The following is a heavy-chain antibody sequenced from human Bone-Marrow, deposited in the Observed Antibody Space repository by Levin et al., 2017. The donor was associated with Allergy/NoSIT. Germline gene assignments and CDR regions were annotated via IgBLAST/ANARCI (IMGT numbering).Heavy chain of an antibody. D-gene: IGHD3-10*01. V-gene: IGHV4-59*01. CDR3: ARDQDSRGPRDSWFDP. Sequence: SETLSLNCTVSGVSISSNYWSWIRQPPGKGLEWIGYIYYSGIIKYNPSLKSRVTISIDTSKNQFSLRMRSVTAADTAVYYCARDQDSRGPRDSWFDPWGQGTLVTVSS. J-gene: IGHJ5*02. CDR2: IYYSGII. CDR1: GVSISSNY.